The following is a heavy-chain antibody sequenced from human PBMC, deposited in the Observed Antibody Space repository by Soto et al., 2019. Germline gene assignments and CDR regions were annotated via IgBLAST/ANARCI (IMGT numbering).Heavy chain of an antibody. V-gene: IGHV1-46*01. D-gene: IGHD2-2*02. CDR3: ARGRELAYCSSTSCYTPYYYGMDV. Sequence: GASVNVSCKASGYTFTSYYTHWVRQAPGQGLEWMGIINPSGGSTRYAQKFQGRVTMTRDTSTNTVYMELSSLRSEDTAVYYCARGRELAYCSSTSCYTPYYYGMDVWGQGTTVTVSS. CDR2: INPSGGST. CDR1: GYTFTSYY. J-gene: IGHJ6*02.